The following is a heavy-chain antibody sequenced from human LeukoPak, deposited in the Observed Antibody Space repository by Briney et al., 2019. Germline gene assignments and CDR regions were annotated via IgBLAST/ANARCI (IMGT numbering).Heavy chain of an antibody. CDR2: IYYSGST. D-gene: IGHD4-17*01. J-gene: IGHJ5*02. Sequence: SETLSPTCTVSGGSISSYYWSWIRQPPGEGLEWIGYIYYSGSTNYNPSLKSRVTISVDTSKNQFSLKLSSVTAADTAVYYCARRVDDYGDNWFDPWGQGTLVTVSS. CDR3: ARRVDDYGDNWFDP. V-gene: IGHV4-59*08. CDR1: GGSISSYY.